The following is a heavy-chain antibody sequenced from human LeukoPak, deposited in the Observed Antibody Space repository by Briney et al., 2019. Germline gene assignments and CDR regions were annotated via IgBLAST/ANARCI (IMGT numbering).Heavy chain of an antibody. J-gene: IGHJ4*02. Sequence: GGSLRLSCAASGFTFSSYAMSWVRQAPGKGLEWVSAISGSGGSTYYADSVKGRFTTSRDSSKNTLYLQMNSLRAEDTAVYYCAKDGYSRDFDYWGQGTLVTVSS. CDR3: AKDGYSRDFDY. D-gene: IGHD6-13*01. V-gene: IGHV3-23*01. CDR2: ISGSGGST. CDR1: GFTFSSYA.